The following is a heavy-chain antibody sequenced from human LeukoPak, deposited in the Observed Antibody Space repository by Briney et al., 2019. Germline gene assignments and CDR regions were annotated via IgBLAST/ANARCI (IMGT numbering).Heavy chain of an antibody. CDR1: GFTFSSYA. D-gene: IGHD3-16*02. CDR3: ARDRHDYVWGNYRSRLSTAVDY. Sequence: PGRSLRLSCAASGFTFSSYAMHWVRQAPGKGLEWVAVISYEGSNKYYADSVKGRFTISRDNSNNTMYLQMNSLRDEDTAVYYCARDRHDYVWGNYRSRLSTAVDYWGQGTLVTVSS. J-gene: IGHJ4*02. CDR2: ISYEGSNK. V-gene: IGHV3-30-3*01.